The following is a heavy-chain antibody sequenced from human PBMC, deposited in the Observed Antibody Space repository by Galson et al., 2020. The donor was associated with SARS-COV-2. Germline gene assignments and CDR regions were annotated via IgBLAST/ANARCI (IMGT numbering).Heavy chain of an antibody. CDR2: ISSYNGNT. CDR1: GYKSNLYG. V-gene: IGHV1-18*01. CDR3: ARDCDILTSVPDY. Sequence: ASVKVSCKASGYKSNLYGINWVRQAPGQGLEWAGWISSYNGNTNYAQKFQGRVTMTTDTSTSTAYMELRSLRSDDTAVYYCARDCDILTSVPDYWGQGTLVTVSS. J-gene: IGHJ4*02. D-gene: IGHD3-9*01.